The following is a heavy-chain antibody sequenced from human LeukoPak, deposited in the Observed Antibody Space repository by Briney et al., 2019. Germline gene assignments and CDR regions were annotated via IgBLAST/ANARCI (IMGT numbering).Heavy chain of an antibody. V-gene: IGHV1-3*04. CDR3: AGSYCTTTDCYTWFDP. J-gene: IGHJ5*02. Sequence: ASVKVSCKASGYTFTTYGLHWVRQAPGQRLEWMGWINTDNGNRKYSQKFQGRVTITRDTSATTAYMELSSLRSEDTAVYYCAGSYCTTTDCYTWFDPWGQGTLVTVSS. D-gene: IGHD2-2*02. CDR1: GYTFTTYG. CDR2: INTDNGNR.